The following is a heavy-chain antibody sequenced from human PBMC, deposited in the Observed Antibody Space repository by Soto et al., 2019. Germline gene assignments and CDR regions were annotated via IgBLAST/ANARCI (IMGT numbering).Heavy chain of an antibody. CDR3: AKDYNGNRNFDY. CDR2: ISGGGGST. CDR1: GFTFNNYA. V-gene: IGHV3-23*01. D-gene: IGHD1-20*01. Sequence: EVLLLESGGGLVQPGGSLKLSCAASGFTFNNYAMTWVHQTPGKGLEWVSAISGGGGSTYYADSVKGRFTISRDNSKNALYLQMNSLRVEDTAIYYCAKDYNGNRNFDYWGQGTLVTVSS. J-gene: IGHJ4*02.